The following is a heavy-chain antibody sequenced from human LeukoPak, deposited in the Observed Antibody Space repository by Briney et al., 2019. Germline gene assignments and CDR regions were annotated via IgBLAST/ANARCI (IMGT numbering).Heavy chain of an antibody. J-gene: IGHJ4*02. V-gene: IGHV3-66*01. CDR2: IYSGGST. CDR1: GFTVSSNY. CDR3: AKGSTDYYDSSGYYEEFDY. D-gene: IGHD3-22*01. Sequence: GGSLRLSCAASGFTVSSNYMSWVRQAPGKGLEWVSVIYSGGSTYYADSVKGRFTISRDNSKNTLYLQMNSLRAEDTAVYYCAKGSTDYYDSSGYYEEFDYWGQGTLVTVSS.